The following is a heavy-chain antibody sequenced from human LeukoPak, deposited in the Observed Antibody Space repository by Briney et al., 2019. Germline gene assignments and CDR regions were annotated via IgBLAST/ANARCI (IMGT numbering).Heavy chain of an antibody. V-gene: IGHV4-34*01. J-gene: IGHJ3*02. CDR2: INHSGST. CDR3: ARNYYDSSGDI. D-gene: IGHD3-22*01. Sequence: SETPSLTCAVYGGSFSGYYWSWIRQPPGKGLEWIGEINHSGSTNYNPSLKSRVTISVDTSKNQFSLKLSSVTAADTAVYYCARNYYDSSGDIWGQGTMVTVSS. CDR1: GGSFSGYY.